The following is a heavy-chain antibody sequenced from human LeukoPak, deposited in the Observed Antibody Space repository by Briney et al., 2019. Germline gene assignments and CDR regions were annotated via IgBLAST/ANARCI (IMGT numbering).Heavy chain of an antibody. CDR2: ISAYNGNT. D-gene: IGHD3-3*01. CDR3: ARAPKTPYDFWSGYYTGYYFDY. V-gene: IGHV1-18*01. CDR1: GYTFTSYG. Sequence: GASVKVSCKASGYTFTSYGISWVRQAPGQGLEWMGWISAYNGNTNYEQKLQGRVTMTTDTSTSTAYMELRSLRSDDTAVYYCARAPKTPYDFWSGYYTGYYFDYWGQGTLVTVSS. J-gene: IGHJ4*02.